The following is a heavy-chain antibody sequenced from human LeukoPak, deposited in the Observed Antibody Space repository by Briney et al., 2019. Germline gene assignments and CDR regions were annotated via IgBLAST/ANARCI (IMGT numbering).Heavy chain of an antibody. D-gene: IGHD2-2*01. V-gene: IGHV4-59*01. CDR1: GGSMSSYY. J-gene: IGHJ4*02. CDR3: ARVVVPTNFDY. Sequence: SETLSLTCTVSGGSMSSYYWSWIRQPPGKGLEWIGHIYYSGSTKYNPSLKSRVTMSVDTSRNQFSLRLSSVTAADTAVYYCARVVVPTNFDYWGQGTLVSVSS. CDR2: IYYSGST.